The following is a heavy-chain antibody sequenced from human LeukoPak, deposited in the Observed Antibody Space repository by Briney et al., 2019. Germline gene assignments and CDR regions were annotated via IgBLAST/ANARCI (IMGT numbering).Heavy chain of an antibody. J-gene: IGHJ5*02. D-gene: IGHD6-13*01. CDR2: TYYRSKWYN. CDR1: GDSVSSNSAA. Sequence: SQTLSLTCAISGDSVSSNSAAWNWIRQSPSRGLEWLGRTYYRSKWYNDYAVSVKSRITINPDTSKNQFSLQLNSVTPEDTAVYYCARGLMGEGQQLFRAFDPWGQGTLVTVSS. CDR3: ARGLMGEGQQLFRAFDP. V-gene: IGHV6-1*01.